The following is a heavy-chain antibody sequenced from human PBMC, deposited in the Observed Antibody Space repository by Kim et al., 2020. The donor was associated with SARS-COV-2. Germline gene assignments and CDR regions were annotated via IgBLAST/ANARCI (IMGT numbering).Heavy chain of an antibody. Sequence: SGVTISVDTSKNQFSLKLSSVTAADTAVYYCARGQRGYDFWSGYQKPFDYWGQGTLVTVSS. V-gene: IGHV4-34*01. J-gene: IGHJ4*02. D-gene: IGHD3-3*01. CDR3: ARGQRGYDFWSGYQKPFDY.